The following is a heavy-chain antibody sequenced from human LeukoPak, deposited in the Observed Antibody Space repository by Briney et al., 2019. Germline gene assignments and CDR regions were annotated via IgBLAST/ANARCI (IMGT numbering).Heavy chain of an antibody. D-gene: IGHD5/OR15-5a*01. CDR3: ARDPPLVSGPIYYYYYMDV. Sequence: GGSLRLSCAASGFTFSDYYMSWIRQAPGKGLEWVSSISAGSYYIYYTDSVKGRFIISRDNAKNSLYLQMSSLRAEDSAIYYCARDPPLVSGPIYYYYYMDVWGKGTTVTVSS. V-gene: IGHV3-11*06. CDR1: GFTFSDYY. J-gene: IGHJ6*03. CDR2: ISAGSYYI.